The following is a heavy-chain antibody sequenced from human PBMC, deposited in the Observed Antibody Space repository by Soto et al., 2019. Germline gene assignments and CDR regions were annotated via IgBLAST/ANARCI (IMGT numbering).Heavy chain of an antibody. D-gene: IGHD6-19*01. Sequence: PGGSLRLSCVASGFSLRTYGMHWLRRAPGKELEWVSFIWYDGTKKFYANSVKGRSTISKDNSNNILYLQMSGLRAEDTAVYYCAREVVTAVAGSVNWFDPWGQGTLVTVSS. V-gene: IGHV3-33*01. CDR2: IWYDGTKK. CDR1: GFSLRTYG. CDR3: AREVVTAVAGSVNWFDP. J-gene: IGHJ5*02.